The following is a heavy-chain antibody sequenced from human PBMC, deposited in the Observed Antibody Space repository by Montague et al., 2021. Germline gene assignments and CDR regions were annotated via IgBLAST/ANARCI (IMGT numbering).Heavy chain of an antibody. CDR3: ARRGVVTGWFDP. Sequence: SETLSLTCTVYGGSFRGYYWSWICQSPGKGLEWIGEINHSGSTNYNPSLKSRVTISVDTSKNQFSLKLSSVTAADTAVYYCARRGVVTGWFDPWGQGTLVTVSS. CDR2: INHSGST. V-gene: IGHV4-34*01. J-gene: IGHJ5*02. D-gene: IGHD2-21*02. CDR1: GGSFRGYY.